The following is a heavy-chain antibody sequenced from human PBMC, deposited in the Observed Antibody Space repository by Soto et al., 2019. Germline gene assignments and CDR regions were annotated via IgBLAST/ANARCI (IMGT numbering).Heavy chain of an antibody. D-gene: IGHD5-12*01. J-gene: IGHJ4*02. CDR3: ARLEGLATISYYFDF. CDR1: DDSINSDKYY. V-gene: IGHV4-39*01. CDR2: IYYRGNA. Sequence: QLHLQESGPGLVKPSETLSLTCSVSDDSINSDKYYWGWIRQPPGKGLEWIGSIYYRGNAYYNPSLQTRVTISLDKSKSQFSLKLNSVTAADSAVYFCARLEGLATISYYFDFWGREPWSPSPQ.